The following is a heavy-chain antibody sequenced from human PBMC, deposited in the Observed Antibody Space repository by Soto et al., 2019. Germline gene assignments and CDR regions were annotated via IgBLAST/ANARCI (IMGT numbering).Heavy chain of an antibody. CDR3: AREGLLRYFDWLPNNWFDP. CDR1: GGSFSGYY. Sequence: QVQLQQWGAGLLKPSETLSLTCAVYGGSFSGYYWSWIRQPPGKGLEWIGEINHSGSTNYNPSPKSRVTISVDTSKHQFSLKLSSVTAADTAVYYCAREGLLRYFDWLPNNWFDPWGQGTLVTVSS. D-gene: IGHD3-9*01. CDR2: INHSGST. J-gene: IGHJ5*02. V-gene: IGHV4-34*01.